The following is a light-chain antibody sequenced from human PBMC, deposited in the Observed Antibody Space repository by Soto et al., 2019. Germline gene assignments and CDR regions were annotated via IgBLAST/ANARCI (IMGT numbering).Light chain of an antibody. CDR2: EVN. CDR3: CSYTDNTTPV. V-gene: IGLV2-14*01. CDR1: SSDVGGYKF. Sequence: QSALTQPASVSASPGQSITISCTGTSSDVGGYKFVSWYQHHPGKAPKLMIYEVNNRPSGVSHRFSGSRSGNTASLTISGLQAEDEADYYCCSYTDNTTPVFGGGTKLTVL. J-gene: IGLJ3*02.